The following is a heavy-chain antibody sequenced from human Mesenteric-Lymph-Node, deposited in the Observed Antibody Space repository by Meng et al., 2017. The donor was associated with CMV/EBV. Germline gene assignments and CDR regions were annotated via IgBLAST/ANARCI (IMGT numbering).Heavy chain of an antibody. D-gene: IGHD6-13*01. CDR1: GFTFSEYY. J-gene: IGHJ6*02. CDR2: ISFSGSSI. Sequence: GESLKISCAASGFTFSEYYMTWIRQAPGKGLEWVSYISFSGSSIYYADSVKGRFTITRDNAKNTLYLQMNSLRAEDTAVYYCARDSRVQQLVSYTNYGMDVWGQGTTVTVSS. CDR3: ARDSRVQQLVSYTNYGMDV. V-gene: IGHV3-11*04.